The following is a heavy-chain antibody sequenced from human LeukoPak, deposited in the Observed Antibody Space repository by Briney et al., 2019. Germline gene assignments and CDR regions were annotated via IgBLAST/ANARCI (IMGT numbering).Heavy chain of an antibody. CDR1: GYIFTSYG. V-gene: IGHV1-18*01. J-gene: IGHJ4*02. CDR3: ARVILGSNWYHIDY. D-gene: IGHD6-13*01. Sequence: ASVKVSCKASGYIFTSYGISWVRQAPGQGLEWMGWISAYNGNTNYAQKLQGRVTMTTDTSTSTAYMELRSLRSDDTAVYYCARVILGSNWYHIDYWGQGTLVTVSS. CDR2: ISAYNGNT.